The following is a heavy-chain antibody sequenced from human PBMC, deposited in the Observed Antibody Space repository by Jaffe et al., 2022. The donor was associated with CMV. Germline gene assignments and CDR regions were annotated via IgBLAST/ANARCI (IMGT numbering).Heavy chain of an antibody. D-gene: IGHD1-26*01. V-gene: IGHV4-34*01. J-gene: IGHJ4*02. CDR1: GGSFSGYY. Sequence: QVQLQQWGAGLLKPSETLSLTCAVYGGSFSGYYWSWIRQPPGKGLEWIGEINHSGSTNYNPSLKSRVTISVDTSKNQFSLKLSSVTAADTAVYYCARGEPPLLVGAAYFDYWGQGTLVTVSS. CDR2: INHSGST. CDR3: ARGEPPLLVGAAYFDY.